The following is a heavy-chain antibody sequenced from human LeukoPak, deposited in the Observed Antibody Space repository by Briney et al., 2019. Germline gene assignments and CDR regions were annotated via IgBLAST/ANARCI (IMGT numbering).Heavy chain of an antibody. CDR1: GFTFSSYW. J-gene: IGHJ3*02. D-gene: IGHD3-10*01. CDR2: IKQDGNEK. CDR3: ARDFTMVRAFDI. V-gene: IGHV3-7*01. Sequence: TGGSLRLSCAASGFTFSSYWMNWVRQAPGKGLEWVANIKQDGNEKYYVDSVKGRFTISRDNAKNSLYLQMNRLRAEDTAVYYCARDFTMVRAFDIWGQGTMVTVSS.